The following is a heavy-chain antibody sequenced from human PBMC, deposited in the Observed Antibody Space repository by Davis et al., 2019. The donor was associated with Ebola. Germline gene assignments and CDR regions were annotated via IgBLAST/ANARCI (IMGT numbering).Heavy chain of an antibody. J-gene: IGHJ4*02. Sequence: AASVKVSCKASGYTFTTYGISWVRQPPGQGLEWMGWLSAYNGHTNYAQKLQGRVTMTTDTSTSTAYMELRSLTSDDTAVYYCARLAYDFWSGHDSWGQGTLVTVSS. D-gene: IGHD3-3*01. V-gene: IGHV1-18*01. CDR2: LSAYNGHT. CDR3: ARLAYDFWSGHDS. CDR1: GYTFTTYG.